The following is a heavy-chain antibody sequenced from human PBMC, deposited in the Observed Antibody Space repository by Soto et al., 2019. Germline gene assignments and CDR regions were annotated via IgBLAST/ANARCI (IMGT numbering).Heavy chain of an antibody. J-gene: IGHJ4*02. CDR3: AKSPPWLWSGYYGDY. V-gene: IGHV3-23*01. CDR2: ISGSGGST. Sequence: PGGSLRLSCAASGFTFSGYAMSWVRQAPGKGLEWVSAISGSGGSTYYADSVKGRFTISRDNSKNTLYLQMNSLRAEDTAVYYCAKSPPWLWSGYYGDYWGQGTLVTVSS. D-gene: IGHD3-3*01. CDR1: GFTFSGYA.